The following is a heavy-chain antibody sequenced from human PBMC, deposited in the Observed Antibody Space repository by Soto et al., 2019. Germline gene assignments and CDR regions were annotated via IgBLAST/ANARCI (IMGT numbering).Heavy chain of an antibody. Sequence: SYTLSSLCSISIGSISSGGYYRSWIRQHPGKCREWIGFIYYSGRTYYNPSLKRRVTVSVDPSKTQFSLQLSSVTAADTAVYYCARELGYSSSWYYYYYGMDVWGQGTTVTVSS. CDR2: IYYSGRT. CDR3: ARELGYSSSWYYYYYGMDV. J-gene: IGHJ6*02. V-gene: IGHV4-31*03. D-gene: IGHD6-13*01. CDR1: IGSISSGGYY.